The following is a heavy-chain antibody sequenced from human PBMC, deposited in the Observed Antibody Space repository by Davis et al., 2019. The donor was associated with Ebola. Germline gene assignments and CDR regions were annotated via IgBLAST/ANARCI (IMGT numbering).Heavy chain of an antibody. D-gene: IGHD3-22*01. V-gene: IGHV1-18*04. CDR3: ARYHREGYFDY. Sequence: ASVKVSCKASGYTFTTYDISWVRQAPGQGLEWMGWISAYKGNTNYAQKLQDRVTMSTDTSTRTAYMELRSLRSDDTAVYYCARYHREGYFDYWGQGTLVTVSS. J-gene: IGHJ4*02. CDR2: ISAYKGNT. CDR1: GYTFTTYD.